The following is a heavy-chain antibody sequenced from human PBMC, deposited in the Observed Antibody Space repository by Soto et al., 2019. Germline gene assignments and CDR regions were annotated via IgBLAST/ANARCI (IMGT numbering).Heavy chain of an antibody. V-gene: IGHV3-48*01. CDR1: GFTFRSYS. CDR3: ARDQPGRWKGWVDV. CDR2: INPTSNDI. J-gene: IGHJ6*04. Sequence: PGGSLRLSCGASGFTFRSYSMSWVRQAPGKGLEWVSYINPTSNDIYYAESVKGRFTISRDNAKNSLYLQMNSLRPEDTAVYYCARDQPGRWKGWVDVRGKGPTVTVSS. D-gene: IGHD6-19*01.